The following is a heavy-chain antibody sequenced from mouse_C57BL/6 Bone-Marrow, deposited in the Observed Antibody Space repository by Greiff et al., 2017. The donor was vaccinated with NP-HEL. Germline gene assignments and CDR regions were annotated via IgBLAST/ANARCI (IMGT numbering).Heavy chain of an antibody. D-gene: IGHD1-1*01. CDR1: GFTFSDYY. V-gene: IGHV5-16*01. Sequence: EVKLVESEGGLVQPGSSMKLSCTASGFTFSDYYMAWVRQVPEKGLEWVANINYDGSSTYYLDSLKSRFIISRDNAKNILYLQMSSLKSEDTATYYCARDLRDYGKGAMDYWGQGTSVTVSS. CDR2: INYDGSST. CDR3: ARDLRDYGKGAMDY. J-gene: IGHJ4*01.